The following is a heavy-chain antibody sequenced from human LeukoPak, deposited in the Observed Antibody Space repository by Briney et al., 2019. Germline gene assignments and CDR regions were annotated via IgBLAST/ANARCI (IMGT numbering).Heavy chain of an antibody. CDR3: ARDQVQKYYYGPDAFDI. Sequence: ASVKVSCKASGYTFTGYYMHWVRQAPGQGLEWMGWISAYNGNTNYAQKLQGRVTMTTDTSTSTAYMELRSLRSDDTAVYYCARDQVQKYYYGPDAFDIWGQGTMVTVSS. J-gene: IGHJ3*02. D-gene: IGHD3-10*01. V-gene: IGHV1-18*04. CDR2: ISAYNGNT. CDR1: GYTFTGYY.